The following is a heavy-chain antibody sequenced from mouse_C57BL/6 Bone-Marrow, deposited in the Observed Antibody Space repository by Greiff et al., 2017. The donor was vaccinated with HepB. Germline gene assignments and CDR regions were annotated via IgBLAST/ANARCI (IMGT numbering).Heavy chain of an antibody. CDR2: ISDGGSYT. V-gene: IGHV5-4*01. J-gene: IGHJ1*03. CDR1: GFTFSSYA. Sequence: EVQRVESGGGLVKPGGSLKLSCAASGFTFSSYAMSWVRQTPEKRLEWVATISDGGSYTYYPDNVKGRFTISRDNAKNNLYLQMSHLKSEDTAMYYCARVYYDNWGTGTTVTVSS. D-gene: IGHD2-4*01. CDR3: ARVYYDN.